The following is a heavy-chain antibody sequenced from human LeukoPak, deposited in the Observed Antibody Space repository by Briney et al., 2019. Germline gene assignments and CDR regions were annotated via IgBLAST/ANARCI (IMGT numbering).Heavy chain of an antibody. J-gene: IGHJ4*02. CDR3: AKTTVWSGKPI. D-gene: IGHD4-17*01. Sequence: GGSLRLSCAASGFTFSSYAMSWVRQAPGKGVVWVSAISGSGGSTYYADSVKGRFTISRDNSKNTLYLQMNSLRAEDTAVYYCAKTTVWSGKPIWGQGTLVTISS. CDR2: ISGSGGST. V-gene: IGHV3-23*01. CDR1: GFTFSSYA.